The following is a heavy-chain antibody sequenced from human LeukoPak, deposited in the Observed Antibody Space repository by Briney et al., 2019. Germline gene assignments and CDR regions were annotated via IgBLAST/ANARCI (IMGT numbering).Heavy chain of an antibody. J-gene: IGHJ4*02. Sequence: KPSETLSLTCAVSGYSISSGYYWGWIRQPPGKGLEWIGSIYHSGSTYYNPSLKSRVTISVDTSKNQFSLKLSSVTATDTAVYYCAFPSADYVWGSYRYRGYYFDYWGQGTLVTVSS. CDR2: IYHSGST. CDR3: AFPSADYVWGSYRYRGYYFDY. D-gene: IGHD3-16*02. V-gene: IGHV4-38-2*01. CDR1: GYSISSGYY.